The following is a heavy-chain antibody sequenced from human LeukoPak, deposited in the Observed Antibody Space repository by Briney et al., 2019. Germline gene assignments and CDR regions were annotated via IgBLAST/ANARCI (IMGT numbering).Heavy chain of an antibody. D-gene: IGHD2-2*01. CDR3: LKCNRRYQPCSLDM. V-gene: IGHV4-59*01. CDR2: IFYIEGT. J-gene: IGHJ3*02. Sequence: SETLSLTCTVSSGSFRTYYWSWIRQPPGEGLEWIGYIFYIEGTTYNTSLKSRVTISVETSNTQPSLNVNSVTAAHTARHYSLKCNRRYQPCSLDMWGRGTMVTVSS. CDR1: SGSFRTYY.